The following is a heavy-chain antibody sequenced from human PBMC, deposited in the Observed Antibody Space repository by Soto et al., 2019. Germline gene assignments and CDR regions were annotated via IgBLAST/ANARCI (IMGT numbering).Heavy chain of an antibody. CDR2: ISSSSSYI. Sequence: GGSLRLSCAASGFTFSSYSMNWVRQAPGKGLEWVSSISSSSSYIYYADSVQGRFTISRDNAKNSLYLQMDSLRAEDTAVYYCARVLRYFDWTGMDVWGQGTTVTVSS. CDR1: GFTFSSYS. J-gene: IGHJ6*02. CDR3: ARVLRYFDWTGMDV. V-gene: IGHV3-21*01. D-gene: IGHD3-9*01.